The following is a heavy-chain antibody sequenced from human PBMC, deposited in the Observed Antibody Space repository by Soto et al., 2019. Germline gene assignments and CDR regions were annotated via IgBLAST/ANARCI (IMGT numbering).Heavy chain of an antibody. V-gene: IGHV4-59*01. CDR3: ARGRAFDP. D-gene: IGHD1-26*01. CDR1: GGTINNYY. J-gene: IGHJ5*02. CDR2: IYYSGST. Sequence: SETMSLTCTVSGGTINNYYWSWIRQPPGKALEWVGHIYYSGSTNYNPSLTSRVTISLDTSKNQFSLKLISVTAADTAVYYCARGRAFDPWGQGTLVTVSS.